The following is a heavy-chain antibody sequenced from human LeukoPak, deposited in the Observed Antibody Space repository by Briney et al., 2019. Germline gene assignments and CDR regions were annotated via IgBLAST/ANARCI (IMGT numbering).Heavy chain of an antibody. J-gene: IGHJ5*02. CDR2: ISGSGGST. Sequence: GGPLRLSCAASGFTFSSYAMHWVRQAPGMGPEWVSAISGSGGSTYYPDSVKGRFTISRDNSKNTLHLQMNSLRAEDTAVYYCAKPITIFGGGFDTWGQGTLVTVSS. V-gene: IGHV3-23*01. CDR3: AKPITIFGGGFDT. CDR1: GFTFSSYA. D-gene: IGHD3-3*01.